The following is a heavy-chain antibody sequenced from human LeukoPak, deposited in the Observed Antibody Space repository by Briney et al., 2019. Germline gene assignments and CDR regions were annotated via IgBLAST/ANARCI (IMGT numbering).Heavy chain of an antibody. V-gene: IGHV3-21*01. CDR2: ISSSSSYI. Sequence: GGSLRLSCAASGFTFSSYSMNWVRQAPGKGLEWVSSISSSSSYIHYADSVKGRFTISRDNAKNSLYLQMNSLRAEDTAVYYCARETDSTLFDYWGQGTLVTVSS. J-gene: IGHJ4*02. CDR3: ARETDSTLFDY. CDR1: GFTFSSYS. D-gene: IGHD2-2*01.